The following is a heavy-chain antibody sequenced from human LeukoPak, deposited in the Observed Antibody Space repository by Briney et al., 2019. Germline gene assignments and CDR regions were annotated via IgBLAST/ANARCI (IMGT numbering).Heavy chain of an antibody. CDR3: ARESSSGYDWDY. J-gene: IGHJ4*02. D-gene: IGHD5-12*01. V-gene: IGHV1-69*04. Sequence: SVKVSCKASGGTFSSYAISWVRQAPGQGLEWMGRIIPIFGIANYAQKFQGRVTITADKSTSTAYMELSSLRSEDTAVYYCARESSSGYDWDYWGQGTLVTVSS. CDR2: IIPIFGIA. CDR1: GGTFSSYA.